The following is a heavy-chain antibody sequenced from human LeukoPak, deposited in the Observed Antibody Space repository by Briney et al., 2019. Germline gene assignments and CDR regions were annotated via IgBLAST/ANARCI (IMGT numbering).Heavy chain of an antibody. Sequence: PSETLSLTCTVSGGSISSYYWSWIRKPPGKGLEWIGYIYYSGSTNYNPSLKSRVTISVDTSKNQFSLKLSSVTAADTAVYYCATQDCSGGSCYSYHFDYWGQGTLVTVSS. J-gene: IGHJ4*02. CDR3: ATQDCSGGSCYSYHFDY. V-gene: IGHV4-59*08. CDR2: IYYSGST. CDR1: GGSISSYY. D-gene: IGHD2-15*01.